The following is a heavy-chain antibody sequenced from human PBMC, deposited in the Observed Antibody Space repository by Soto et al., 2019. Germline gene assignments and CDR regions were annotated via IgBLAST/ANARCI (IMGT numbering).Heavy chain of an antibody. J-gene: IGHJ6*03. CDR1: GFTVSSNY. CDR3: ARDRGKYGDYSPADYYYYMDV. V-gene: IGHV3-66*01. D-gene: IGHD4-17*01. CDR2: IYSGGST. Sequence: GGSLRLSCAASGFTVSSNYMSWVRQAPGKGLEWVSVIYSGGSTYYADSVKGRFTISRDNSKNTLYLQMNSLRAEDTAVYYCARDRGKYGDYSPADYYYYMDVWGKGTTVTVSS.